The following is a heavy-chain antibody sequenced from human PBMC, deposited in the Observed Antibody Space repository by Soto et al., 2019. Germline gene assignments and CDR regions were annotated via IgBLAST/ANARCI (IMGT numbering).Heavy chain of an antibody. CDR1: GFIVSSEY. Sequence: EVQLVESGGGLIQPGGSLRLSCAASGFIVSSEYMSWVRQPPGKGLEWVSLIYADGTTYYADSVRGRFTTSRDNSKNMLYLQMNSLGAEDTAVYYCTRDSSGSSGYYGMDVWGQGTTVTVSS. D-gene: IGHD3-10*01. J-gene: IGHJ6*02. CDR2: IYADGTT. CDR3: TRDSSGSSGYYGMDV. V-gene: IGHV3-53*01.